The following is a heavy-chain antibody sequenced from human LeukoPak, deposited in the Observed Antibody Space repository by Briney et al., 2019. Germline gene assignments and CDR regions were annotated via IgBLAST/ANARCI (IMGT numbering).Heavy chain of an antibody. J-gene: IGHJ4*02. CDR1: GFPFTLYN. CDR3: AAHYDILTGYLYYFDY. D-gene: IGHD3-9*01. V-gene: IGHV3-23*01. Sequence: GGSLRLSCEVSGFPFTLYNMSWVRQAPGKGLEWVSATSGSGGSTYYADSVKGRFTISRDNSKNTLYLQMNSLRAEDTAVYYCAAHYDILTGYLYYFDYWGQGTLVTVSS. CDR2: TSGSGGST.